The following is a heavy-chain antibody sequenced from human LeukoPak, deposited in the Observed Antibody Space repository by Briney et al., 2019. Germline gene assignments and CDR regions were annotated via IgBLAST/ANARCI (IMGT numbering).Heavy chain of an antibody. Sequence: GGSLRLSCAASGFTFSTYAIHWVRQAPGKGLEWVAVISFDGVNTFYADSVKGRFTISRDNSNNTVYLQMDNLRPEDTAVFYCARGQGYESYYYMDVWGKGTTVSVSS. D-gene: IGHD2-2*01. V-gene: IGHV3-30*04. CDR1: GFTFSTYA. J-gene: IGHJ6*03. CDR2: ISFDGVNT. CDR3: ARGQGYESYYYMDV.